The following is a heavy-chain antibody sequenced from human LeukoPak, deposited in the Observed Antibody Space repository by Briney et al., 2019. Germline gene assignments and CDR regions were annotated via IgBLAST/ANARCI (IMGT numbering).Heavy chain of an antibody. V-gene: IGHV4-34*01. J-gene: IGHJ5*02. CDR3: ARGRHSSGGYPRPLDP. CDR2: INHSGST. D-gene: IGHD6-19*01. CDR1: GASFSGSY. Sequence: PSETLSLTCAVYGASFSGSYWSWIRHPPRKGLEWIGEINHSGSTHYNPSLKSRVTISVDTSKNQFSLKLSAVTAADTAVYYCARGRHSSGGYPRPLDPWGQGTLVTVSS.